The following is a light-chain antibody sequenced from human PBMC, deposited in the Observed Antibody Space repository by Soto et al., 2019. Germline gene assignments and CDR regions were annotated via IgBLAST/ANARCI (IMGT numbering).Light chain of an antibody. CDR1: QRVSSSTY. J-gene: IGKJ5*01. CDR3: QQYGNSPIT. CDR2: DAS. Sequence: EIVLTQSPGTLSLSPGERATLSCRASQRVSSSTYIAWYQQRPGQAPRLLIYDASSRATGIPDRFSGSGSGTDFTLTISRLEPEDFAVYYCQQYGNSPITFGQGTRLEIK. V-gene: IGKV3-20*01.